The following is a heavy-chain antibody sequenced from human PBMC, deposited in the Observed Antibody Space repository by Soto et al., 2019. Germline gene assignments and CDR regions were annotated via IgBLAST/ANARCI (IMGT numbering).Heavy chain of an antibody. V-gene: IGHV3-53*01. J-gene: IGHJ6*02. Sequence: EAQLVESGGGLIQPGGSLGLSCAASGFTVSDNYITWVRQAPGKGLEWVSLLYSGGRIYYADSVKGRFTISRDTSKTTLYLQMNSLRTEDTAVYYCARSDRDYAYALNVWGQGTTVTVSS. D-gene: IGHD3-16*01. CDR2: LYSGGRI. CDR1: GFTVSDNY. CDR3: ARSDRDYAYALNV.